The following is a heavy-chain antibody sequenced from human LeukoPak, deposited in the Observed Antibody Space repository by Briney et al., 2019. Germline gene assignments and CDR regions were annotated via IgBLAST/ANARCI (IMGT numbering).Heavy chain of an antibody. D-gene: IGHD2-2*01. CDR1: GFTFSNYA. V-gene: IGHV3-23*01. Sequence: PGGSLRLSCVGSGFTFSNYAISWVRQAPGKGLQWVSGITATGGTTYYADSLEGRFTVSRDNSKNTAYLQMNSLRAEDTAVYYCAKGTIWAWGQGTLVTVSS. J-gene: IGHJ5*02. CDR2: ITATGGTT. CDR3: AKGTIWA.